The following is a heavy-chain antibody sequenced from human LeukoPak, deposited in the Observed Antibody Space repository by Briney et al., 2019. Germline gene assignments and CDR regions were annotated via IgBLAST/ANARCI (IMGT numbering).Heavy chain of an antibody. J-gene: IGHJ4*02. CDR1: GYTFTGYY. Sequence: ASVKVSCKASGYTFTGYYMHWVRQAPGQGLEWMGWINPNSGGTNYAQRFQGRVTMTRDTSISTAYMGLSRLRSDDTAVYYCARDYDFWSGYDYWGQGTLVTVSS. D-gene: IGHD3-3*01. CDR3: ARDYDFWSGYDY. V-gene: IGHV1-2*02. CDR2: INPNSGGT.